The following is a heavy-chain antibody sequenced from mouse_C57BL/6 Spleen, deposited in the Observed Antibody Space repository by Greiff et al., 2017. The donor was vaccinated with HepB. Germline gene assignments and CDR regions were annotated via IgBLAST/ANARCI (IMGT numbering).Heavy chain of an antibody. D-gene: IGHD1-1*01. Sequence: EVHLVESGGGLVKPGGSLKLSCAASGFTFSDYGMHWVRQAPEKGLEWVAYISSGSSTIYYADTVKGRFTISRDNAKKPLFLQMTSLRSEDTAMYYCARGSVVPPFAYWGQGTLVTVSA. CDR3: ARGSVVPPFAY. CDR2: ISSGSSTI. V-gene: IGHV5-17*01. J-gene: IGHJ3*01. CDR1: GFTFSDYG.